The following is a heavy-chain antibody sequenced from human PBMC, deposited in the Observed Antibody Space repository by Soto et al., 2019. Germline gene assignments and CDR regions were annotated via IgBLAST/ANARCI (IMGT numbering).Heavy chain of an antibody. V-gene: IGHV3-64*01. CDR1: GFTFSSYA. CDR2: ISSNGGST. D-gene: IGHD1-1*01. Sequence: GGSLRLSCAASGFTFSSYAMHWVRQAPGKGLEYVSAISSNGGSTYYANSVKGRFTISRDNSKNTLYLQMGSLRAEDMAVYYCARGDGSTCFDYWGQGTLVTVSS. J-gene: IGHJ4*02. CDR3: ARGDGSTCFDY.